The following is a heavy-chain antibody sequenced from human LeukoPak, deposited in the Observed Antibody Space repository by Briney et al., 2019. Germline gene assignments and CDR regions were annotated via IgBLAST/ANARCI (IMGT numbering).Heavy chain of an antibody. CDR2: ISSSSSYI. D-gene: IGHD6-19*01. CDR3: ARVRVDSGWPVDY. J-gene: IGHJ4*02. Sequence: PGGSLRLSCAASGFTFSSYSMNWVRQAPGKGLEWVSSISSSSSYIYYADSVKGRFTISRDNAKNSLYLQMNSLRAEDTAVYYCARVRVDSGWPVDYWGQGTLVTVSS. V-gene: IGHV3-21*01. CDR1: GFTFSSYS.